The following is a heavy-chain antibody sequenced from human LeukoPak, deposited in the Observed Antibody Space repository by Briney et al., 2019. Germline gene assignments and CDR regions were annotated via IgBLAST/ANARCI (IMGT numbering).Heavy chain of an antibody. CDR1: GYTFTGYY. CDR3: ARLRWYYDSSGSNWFDP. J-gene: IGHJ5*02. V-gene: IGHV1-2*02. Sequence: APVKVSCKAPGYTFTGYYMHWVRQAPGQGLEWMGWINPNSGGTNYAQKFQGRVTMTRDTSISTAYMELSRLRSDDTAVYYCARLRWYYDSSGSNWFDPWGQGTLVTVSS. CDR2: INPNSGGT. D-gene: IGHD3-22*01.